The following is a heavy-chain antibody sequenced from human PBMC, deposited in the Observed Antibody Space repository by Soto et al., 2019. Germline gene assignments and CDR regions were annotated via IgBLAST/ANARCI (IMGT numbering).Heavy chain of an antibody. CDR1: GFTFSDHY. CDR3: ARAYYYGSGSYPFYFDY. J-gene: IGHJ4*02. CDR2: ISSSSSYT. D-gene: IGHD3-10*01. V-gene: IGHV3-11*06. Sequence: GGSLRLSCAASGFTFSDHYMSWIRQAPGKGLEWVSYISSSSSYTNYADSVKGRFTISRDNAKNSLYLQMNSLRAEDTAVYYCARAYYYGSGSYPFYFDYWGQGTLVTVSS.